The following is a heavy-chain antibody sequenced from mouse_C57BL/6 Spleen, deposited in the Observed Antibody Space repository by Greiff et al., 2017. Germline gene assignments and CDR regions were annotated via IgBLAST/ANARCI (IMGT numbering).Heavy chain of an antibody. CDR3: ARGEGLRRGFAY. V-gene: IGHV1-69*01. CDR1: GYTFTSYW. J-gene: IGHJ3*01. CDR2: IDPSDSYT. D-gene: IGHD2-4*01. Sequence: VQLQQPGAELVMPGASVKLSCKASGYTFTSYWMHWVKQRPGQGFEWIGEIDPSDSYTNYNQKFKGKSTLTVDKSSSTAYMQLSSLTSEDSAVYYCARGEGLRRGFAYWGQGTLVTVSA.